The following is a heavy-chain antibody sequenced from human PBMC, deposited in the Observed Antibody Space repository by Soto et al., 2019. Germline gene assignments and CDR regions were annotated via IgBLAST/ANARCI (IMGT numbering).Heavy chain of an antibody. CDR3: ARSLWFGEGLTWFDP. J-gene: IGHJ5*02. CDR2: IFSNDEK. V-gene: IGHV2-26*01. CDR1: GFSLSNARMG. D-gene: IGHD3-10*01. Sequence: QVTLKESGPVLVKPTETLTLTCTVSGFSLSNARMGVSWIRQPPGKALEWLAHIFSNDEKSYSTSLKSRLTISKDTSKSQVVLTMPNMDPVDTATYYCARSLWFGEGLTWFDPWGQGTLVTVSS.